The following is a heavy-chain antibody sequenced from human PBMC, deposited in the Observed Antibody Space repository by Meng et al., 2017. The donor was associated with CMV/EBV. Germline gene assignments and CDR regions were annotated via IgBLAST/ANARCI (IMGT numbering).Heavy chain of an antibody. CDR2: IYSGGST. D-gene: IGHD5-24*01. J-gene: IGHJ4*02. CDR3: AREGDGYDKAPY. V-gene: IGHV3-66*01. CDR1: GFTVSSNY. Sequence: QSVVCGGGLVPPGGSLRLSCAASGFTVSSNYMSWVRQAPGKGLGWVSVIYSGGSTYYADSVKGRFTISRDNSKNTLYLQMNSLRAEDTAVYYCAREGDGYDKAPYWGQGTLVTVSS.